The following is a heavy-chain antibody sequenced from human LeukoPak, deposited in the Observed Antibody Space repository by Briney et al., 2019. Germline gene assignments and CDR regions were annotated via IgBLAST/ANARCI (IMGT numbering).Heavy chain of an antibody. CDR3: ARGKAWFGELLPNFFDY. CDR2: ISYDGSNK. CDR1: GFTFSSYA. D-gene: IGHD3-10*01. V-gene: IGHV3-30-3*01. J-gene: IGHJ4*02. Sequence: PGGPLRLSCAASGFTFSSYAMHWVRQAPGKGLEWVAVISYDGSNKYYADSVKGRFTISRDNSKNTLYLQMNSLRAEDTAVYYCARGKAWFGELLPNFFDYWGQGTLVTVSS.